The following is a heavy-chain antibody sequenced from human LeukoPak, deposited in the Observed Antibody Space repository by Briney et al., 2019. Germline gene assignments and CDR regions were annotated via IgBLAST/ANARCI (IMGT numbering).Heavy chain of an antibody. CDR2: IIPILGIA. V-gene: IGHV1-69*04. CDR1: GYTFTGYY. CDR3: AREGRNYYDSSGSGGAFDI. Sequence: GASVKVSCKASGYTFTGYYMHWVRQAPGQGLEWMGRIIPILGIANYAQKFQGRVTITADKSTSTAYMELSSLRSEDTAVYYCAREGRNYYDSSGSGGAFDIWGQGTMVTVSS. D-gene: IGHD3-22*01. J-gene: IGHJ3*02.